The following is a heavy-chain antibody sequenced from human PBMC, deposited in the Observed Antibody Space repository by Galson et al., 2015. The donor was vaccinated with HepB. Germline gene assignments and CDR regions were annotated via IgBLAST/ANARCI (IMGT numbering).Heavy chain of an antibody. D-gene: IGHD1-1*01. V-gene: IGHV3-21*01. CDR2: ISSSSSYI. CDR1: GFTFSSYS. J-gene: IGHJ3*02. Sequence: SLRLSCAASGFTFSSYSMNWVRQAPGKGLEWVSSISSSSSYIYYADSVKGRFTISRDNAKNSLYLQMNSLRAEDTAVYYCARDPATLGSAFDIWGQGTMVTVSS. CDR3: ARDPATLGSAFDI.